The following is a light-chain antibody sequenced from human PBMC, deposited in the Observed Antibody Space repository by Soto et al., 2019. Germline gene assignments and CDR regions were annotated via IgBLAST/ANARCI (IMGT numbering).Light chain of an antibody. V-gene: IGKV3-11*01. J-gene: IGKJ1*01. CDR2: GAS. CDR3: QQYNNWPPVT. CDR1: QSVGSY. Sequence: EIVLIQSPATLSLSPGERATLSCRASQSVGSYLAWYQHKPGQAPRLLIYGASSRATGIPDRFSGSGSGTDFTLTISRLEPEDFAVYYCQQYNNWPPVTFGQGTKVDIK.